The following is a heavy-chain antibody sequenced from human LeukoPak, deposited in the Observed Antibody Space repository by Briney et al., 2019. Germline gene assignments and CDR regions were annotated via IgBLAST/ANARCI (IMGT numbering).Heavy chain of an antibody. Sequence: ASVKVSCKASGYTFTSYGISWVRQAPGQGFEWMGWISAYNGNTNYAQKLQGRVTMTTDTSTSTAYMELRSLRSDDTAVYYCARRYCSSTSCYGAKYYFDYWGQGTLVTVSS. CDR1: GYTFTSYG. D-gene: IGHD2-2*01. V-gene: IGHV1-18*01. CDR3: ARRYCSSTSCYGAKYYFDY. J-gene: IGHJ4*02. CDR2: ISAYNGNT.